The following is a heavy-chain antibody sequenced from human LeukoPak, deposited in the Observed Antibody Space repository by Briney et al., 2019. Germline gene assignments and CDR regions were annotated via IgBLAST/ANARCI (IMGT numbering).Heavy chain of an antibody. J-gene: IGHJ3*02. CDR1: GGSISSSNW. Sequence: SETLSLTCAVSGGSISSSNWWSWVRQPPGKGLEGIGEIYHSGSTNYNPSLKSRVTISVDKSKNQFSLKLSSVTAADTAVYYCARGTMIGSPDAFDIWGQGTMVTVSS. CDR2: IYHSGST. CDR3: ARGTMIGSPDAFDI. D-gene: IGHD3-22*01. V-gene: IGHV4-4*02.